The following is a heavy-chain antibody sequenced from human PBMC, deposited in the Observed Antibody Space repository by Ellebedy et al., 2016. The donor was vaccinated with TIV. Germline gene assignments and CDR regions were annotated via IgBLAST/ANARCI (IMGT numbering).Heavy chain of an antibody. D-gene: IGHD3-10*01. J-gene: IGHJ4*02. Sequence: SVKVSXXASGGTFSSYAISWVRQAPGQGLEWMGGIIPIFGTANYAQKFQGRVTITADKSTSTAYMELSSLRSEDTAVYYCASTKGVRGTYYFDYWGQGTLVTVSS. CDR2: IIPIFGTA. V-gene: IGHV1-69*06. CDR1: GGTFSSYA. CDR3: ASTKGVRGTYYFDY.